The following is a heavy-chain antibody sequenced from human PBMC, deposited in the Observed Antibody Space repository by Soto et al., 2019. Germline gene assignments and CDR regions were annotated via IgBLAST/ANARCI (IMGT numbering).Heavy chain of an antibody. CDR1: GFTFGIYA. D-gene: IGHD3-3*01. CDR2: IYSGGST. CDR3: ARDWGYDFWSGYYGYYGMDV. V-gene: IGHV3-53*01. J-gene: IGHJ6*02. Sequence: RSLRLSCAASGFTFGIYAMSWVRQAPGKGLEWVSVIYSGGSTYYADSVKGRFTISRDNSKNTLYLQMNSLRAEDTAVYYCARDWGYDFWSGYYGYYGMDVWGQGTTVTV.